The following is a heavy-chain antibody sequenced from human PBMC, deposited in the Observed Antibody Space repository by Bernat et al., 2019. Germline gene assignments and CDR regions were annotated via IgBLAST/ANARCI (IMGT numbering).Heavy chain of an antibody. CDR3: AREGHGSGSYYTNYFDY. V-gene: IGHV3-33*01. CDR1: GFTFSSYG. J-gene: IGHJ4*02. Sequence: QVQLVESGGGVVQPGRSLRLSCAASGFTFSSYGMHWVRQAPGKGLEGVEVIWYDGSNKYYADSVKGRFTISRDNSKNTLYLQMNSLRAEDTAVYYCAREGHGSGSYYTNYFDYWGQGTLVTVSS. CDR2: IWYDGSNK. D-gene: IGHD3-10*01.